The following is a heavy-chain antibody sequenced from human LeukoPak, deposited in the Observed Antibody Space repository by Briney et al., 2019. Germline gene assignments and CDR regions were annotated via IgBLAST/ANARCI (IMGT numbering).Heavy chain of an antibody. CDR1: GGSISSSSYY. J-gene: IGHJ4*02. CDR3: ARIAVAGGEDYFDY. CDR2: IYYSGST. Sequence: PSETLSLTCTVSGGSISSSSYYWGWIRQPPGKGLEWIGSIYYSGSTYYNPSLKSRITISVDTSKNQFSLKLPSVTAADTAVFYCARIAVAGGEDYFDYWGQGTLVTVSS. V-gene: IGHV4-39*01. D-gene: IGHD6-19*01.